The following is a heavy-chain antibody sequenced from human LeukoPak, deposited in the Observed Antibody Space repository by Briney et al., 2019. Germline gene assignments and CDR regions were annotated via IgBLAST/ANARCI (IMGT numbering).Heavy chain of an antibody. J-gene: IGHJ4*02. CDR2: IVVGSGNT. V-gene: IGHV1-58*01. CDR1: GFTFTSSA. Sequence: TSVKVSCKASGFTFTSSAVQWVRQARGQRLGGIGWIVVGSGNTNYAQKFQERVTITRDMSTSTAYMELSSLRSEDTAVYYCAADRSSGWYGGYFDYWGQGTLVTVSS. CDR3: AADRSSGWYGGYFDY. D-gene: IGHD6-19*01.